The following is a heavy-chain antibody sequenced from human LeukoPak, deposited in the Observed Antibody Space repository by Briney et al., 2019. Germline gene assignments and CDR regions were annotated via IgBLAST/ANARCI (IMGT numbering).Heavy chain of an antibody. Sequence: SGTLSLTCAVSGGSISRGHWWNWVRQPPGKGLEWIGEIFHTGNTNYNPSLKSRVTMSVDKSKNQFSLNLTSVTATDTAVYYCARNHDWAFDYWGQGTLATVSS. CDR1: GGSISRGHW. CDR2: IFHTGNT. D-gene: IGHD2-21*01. J-gene: IGHJ4*02. V-gene: IGHV4-4*02. CDR3: ARNHDWAFDY.